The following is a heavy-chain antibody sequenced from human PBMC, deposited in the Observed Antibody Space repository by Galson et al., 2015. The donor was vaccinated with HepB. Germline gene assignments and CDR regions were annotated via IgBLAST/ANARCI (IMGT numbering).Heavy chain of an antibody. CDR3: GRGFRDSSGWYWEEGPYFDY. J-gene: IGHJ4*02. V-gene: IGHV1-46*01. CDR2: INPSGGST. CDR1: GYTFTSYY. Sequence: SVKVSCKASGYTFTSYYMHWVRQAPGQGLEWMGIINPSGGSTSYAQKFQGRVTMTRDTSTSTVYMELSSLRSEDTAVYYCGRGFRDSSGWYWEEGPYFDYWGQGTLITVSS. D-gene: IGHD6-19*01.